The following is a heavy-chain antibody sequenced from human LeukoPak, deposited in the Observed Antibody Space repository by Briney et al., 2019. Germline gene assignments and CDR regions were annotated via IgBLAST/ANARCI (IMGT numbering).Heavy chain of an antibody. CDR2: ILNDGSQE. V-gene: IGHV3-33*01. CDR3: ARDDALGDNALDI. Sequence: GRSLRHSCAASGFTFNSYGMHWVRQAPGKGLEWVAVILNDGSQEKYADSVKGRFTISRDNSKNTLFLQMNSLRAEDTAAYYCARDDALGDNALDIWGQGTIVTVFS. D-gene: IGHD3-16*01. CDR1: GFTFNSYG. J-gene: IGHJ3*02.